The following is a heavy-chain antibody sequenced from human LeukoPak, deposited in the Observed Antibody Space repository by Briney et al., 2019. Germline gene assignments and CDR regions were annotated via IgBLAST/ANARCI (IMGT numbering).Heavy chain of an antibody. J-gene: IGHJ5*02. CDR3: AKKGNWNDGWFDP. V-gene: IGHV1-69*13. D-gene: IGHD1-1*01. CDR2: IIPIFGTA. Sequence: EASVKVSCKASGGTFSSYAISWVRQAPGQGLEWMGGIIPIFGTANYAQKFQGRVTITADESTSTAYMELSSLRSEDTAVYYCAKKGNWNDGWFDPWGQGTLVTVSS. CDR1: GGTFSSYA.